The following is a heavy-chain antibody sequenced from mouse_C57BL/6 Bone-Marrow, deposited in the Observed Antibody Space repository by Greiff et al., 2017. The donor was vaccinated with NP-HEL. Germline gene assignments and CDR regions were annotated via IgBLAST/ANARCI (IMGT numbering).Heavy chain of an antibody. CDR1: GFTFSDYY. Sequence: DVHLVESEGGLVQPGSSMKLSCTASGFTFSDYYMAWVRQVPEKGLEWVANINYDGSSTYYLDSLKSRFIISRDNAKNILYLQMSSLKAEDTATYYCARIYYGSSYWYFDVWGTGTTVTVSS. D-gene: IGHD1-1*01. CDR3: ARIYYGSSYWYFDV. V-gene: IGHV5-16*01. J-gene: IGHJ1*03. CDR2: INYDGSST.